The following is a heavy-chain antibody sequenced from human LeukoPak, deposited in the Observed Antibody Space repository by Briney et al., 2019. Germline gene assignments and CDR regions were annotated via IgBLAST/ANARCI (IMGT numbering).Heavy chain of an antibody. V-gene: IGHV1-2*02. D-gene: IGHD6-19*01. CDR1: GYTFTSYG. Sequence: ASVKVSCKAPGYTFTSYGISWVRQAPGQGLEWMGWINPNSGGTNYAQKFQGRVTMTRDTSISTAYMELSRLRSDDTAVYYCARELAVAGTYPYYYYGMDVWGQGTTVTVSS. CDR3: ARELAVAGTYPYYYYGMDV. J-gene: IGHJ6*02. CDR2: INPNSGGT.